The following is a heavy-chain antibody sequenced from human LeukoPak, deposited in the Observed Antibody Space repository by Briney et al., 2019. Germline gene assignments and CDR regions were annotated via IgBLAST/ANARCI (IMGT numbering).Heavy chain of an antibody. J-gene: IGHJ4*02. CDR1: GGSFSNYY. V-gene: IGHV4-34*01. D-gene: IGHD5-12*01. Sequence: SETLSLTCDVYGGSFSNYYWSWIRQPPGKGLEWIGEINHSGSTNYNPSLKSRVTISVDTSNNQFSLKLSSVTAADTAVYYCARGVSVYSGYGTVGDYWGQGTLVTVSS. CDR2: INHSGST. CDR3: ARGVSVYSGYGTVGDY.